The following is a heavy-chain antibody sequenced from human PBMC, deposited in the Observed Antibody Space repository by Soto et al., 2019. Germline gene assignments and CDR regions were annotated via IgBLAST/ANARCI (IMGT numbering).Heavy chain of an antibody. D-gene: IGHD5-18*01. Sequence: PSETLSLTCTISGGSISSKYWSWIRQPPGKXLEWIGYIDYSGTTNYNPSLKSRVTISIDTSNNQFSLKLTSVTAADTAVYYCASNGYSYGRDYYYFTMDVWGQGTTVTVSS. CDR3: ASNGYSYGRDYYYFTMDV. CDR2: IDYSGTT. J-gene: IGHJ6*02. CDR1: GGSISSKY. V-gene: IGHV4-59*01.